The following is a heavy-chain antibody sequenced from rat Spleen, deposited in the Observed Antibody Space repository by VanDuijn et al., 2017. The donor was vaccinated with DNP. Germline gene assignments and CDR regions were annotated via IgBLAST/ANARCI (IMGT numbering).Heavy chain of an antibody. CDR1: GFNFNNYW. Sequence: EVQLVESGGGLVQPGRSLKLSCAASGFNFNNYWMGWVRQAPGKGLEWIASINYDGYSTFYRDSVKGRLTISRDNAKSILYLQMESLRSEDTAAYYCAKDIDNSNYWYFDIWGPGTMVTVSS. D-gene: IGHD1-8*01. CDR3: AKDIDNSNYWYFDI. V-gene: IGHV5-20*01. CDR2: INYDGYST. J-gene: IGHJ1*01.